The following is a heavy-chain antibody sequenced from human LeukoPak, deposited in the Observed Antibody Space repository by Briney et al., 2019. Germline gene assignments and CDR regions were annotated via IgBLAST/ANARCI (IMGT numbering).Heavy chain of an antibody. CDR1: GGSLSDNC. CDR3: ARRRFAVPGTVWFDP. D-gene: IGHD6-19*01. J-gene: IGHJ5*02. Sequence: PSETLSLTCTVSGGSLSDNCWVWLRQPPGRGLEGVGYVYSGGGTSYNPSLKSRVTISVDTSQNRFSLKLTSVTAADTAVYYCARRRFAVPGTVWFDPWGQGTLVTVSS. CDR2: VYSGGGT. V-gene: IGHV4-4*09.